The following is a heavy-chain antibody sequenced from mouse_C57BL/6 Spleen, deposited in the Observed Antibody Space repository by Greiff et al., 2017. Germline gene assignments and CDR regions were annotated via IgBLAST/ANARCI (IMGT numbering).Heavy chain of an antibody. D-gene: IGHD1-1*02. CDR3: ARSGPNYAHGGFAY. CDR2: INPNNGGT. Sequence: EVQVVESGPELVKPGASVKMSCKASGYTFTDYNMHWVKQSHGKSLEWIGYINPNNGGTSYNQKFKGKATLTVNKSSSTAYVELRSLTSEDSAVYYCARSGPNYAHGGFAYWGQGTLVTVSA. V-gene: IGHV1-22*01. CDR1: GYTFTDYN. J-gene: IGHJ3*01.